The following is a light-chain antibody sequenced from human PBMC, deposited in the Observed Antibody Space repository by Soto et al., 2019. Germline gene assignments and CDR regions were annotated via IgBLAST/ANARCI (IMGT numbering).Light chain of an antibody. CDR3: QQYGSYPLT. J-gene: IGKJ4*01. CDR1: QSVNSY. CDR2: DAS. Sequence: EIVSTQSPGTLSLSPGERATLSCRASQSVNSYLAWYQQKPGQAPRLLIYDASSRATGIPDRFSGSGSGTDFSLIISRLEPEDFAVYYCQQYGSYPLTFGGGTKVDIK. V-gene: IGKV3-20*01.